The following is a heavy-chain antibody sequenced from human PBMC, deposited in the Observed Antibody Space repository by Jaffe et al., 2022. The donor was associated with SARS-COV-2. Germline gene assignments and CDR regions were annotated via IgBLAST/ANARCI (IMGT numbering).Heavy chain of an antibody. CDR1: GGSFSGYY. J-gene: IGHJ6*03. V-gene: IGHV4-34*01. CDR2: INHSGST. Sequence: QVQLQQWGAGLLKPSETLSLTCAVYGGSFSGYYWSWIRQPPGKGLEWIGEINHSGSTNYNPSLKSRVTISVDTSKNQFSLKLSSVTAADTAVYYCARARQVYYYYYYMDVWGKGTTVTVSS. CDR3: ARARQVYYYYYYMDV.